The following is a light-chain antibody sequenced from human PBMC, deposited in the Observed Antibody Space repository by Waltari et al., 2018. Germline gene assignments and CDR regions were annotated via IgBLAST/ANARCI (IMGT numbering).Light chain of an antibody. CDR3: CSYVGRNIWV. V-gene: IGLV2-23*02. Sequence: QSALTQPASVSGSPGQSITISCTGTSSDVGFYNLVSWYQQHPDKAPKLLVYEVIERPAGVSKRCSGSKSGNTAALTISGLQAEDEADYYCCSYVGRNIWVFGAGTKVTVL. CDR2: EVI. J-gene: IGLJ3*02. CDR1: SSDVGFYNL.